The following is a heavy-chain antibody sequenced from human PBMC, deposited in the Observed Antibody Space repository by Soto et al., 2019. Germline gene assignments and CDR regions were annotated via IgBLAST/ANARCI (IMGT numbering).Heavy chain of an antibody. CDR1: GGSISNFD. D-gene: IGHD2-21*02. CDR3: ARRGRIYCGGACPNLDS. CDR2: VYHTGST. J-gene: IGHJ4*02. V-gene: IGHV4-59*12. Sequence: PSETLSLTCTVSGGSISNFDWSWIRQPPGKGLEWIGYVYHTGSTSYNPSLKRRVALSADSSKNQFSLSLSSVTAADTAVYYCARRGRIYCGGACPNLDSWGQRTLVTVSS.